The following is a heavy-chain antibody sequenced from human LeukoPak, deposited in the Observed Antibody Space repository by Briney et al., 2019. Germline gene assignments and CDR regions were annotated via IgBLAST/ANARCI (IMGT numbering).Heavy chain of an antibody. Sequence: ASVKVSCKASGYTFTSYAMHWVRQAPGQRLEWMGWINAGNGNTKYSQKFQGRVTITRDTSASTAYMELSSLRSEDTAVYYCARRASTSCYSRDTAMVCDSYYFDYWGQGTLVTVSS. V-gene: IGHV1-3*01. CDR3: ARRASTSCYSRDTAMVCDSYYFDY. D-gene: IGHD2-2*02. CDR1: GYTFTSYA. CDR2: INAGNGNT. J-gene: IGHJ4*02.